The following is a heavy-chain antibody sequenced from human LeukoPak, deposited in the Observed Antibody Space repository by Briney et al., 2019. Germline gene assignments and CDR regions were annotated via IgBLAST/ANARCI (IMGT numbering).Heavy chain of an antibody. V-gene: IGHV4-34*01. CDR2: INHSGST. CDR1: GGSFSGYY. J-gene: IGHJ6*03. Sequence: SETLSLTCAVYGGSFSGYYWSWIRQPPGKGLEWIGEINHSGSTNYNPSLKSRVTISVDTSKNQFSLKLSSVTAADTAVYYCAIGRGSSWSHYYYYYMNVWGKGTTVTVSS. D-gene: IGHD6-13*01. CDR3: AIGRGSSWSHYYYYYMNV.